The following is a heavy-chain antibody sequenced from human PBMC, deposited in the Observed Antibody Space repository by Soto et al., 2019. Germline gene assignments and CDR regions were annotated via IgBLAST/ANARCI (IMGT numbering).Heavy chain of an antibody. D-gene: IGHD5-18*01. CDR1: GGTFSSYT. V-gene: IGHV1-69*04. CDR2: IIPILGIA. J-gene: IGHJ4*02. CDR3: ARETGYSYGYYFDY. Sequence: SVKVSCKASGGTFSSYTISWVRQAPGQGLEWMGRIIPILGIANYAQKFQGRVTITADKSTSTAYMELSSLRSEDTAVYYCARETGYSYGYYFDYWGQGTLVTVS.